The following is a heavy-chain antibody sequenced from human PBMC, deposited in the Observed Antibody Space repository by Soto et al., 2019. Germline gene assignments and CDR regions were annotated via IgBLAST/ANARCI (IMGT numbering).Heavy chain of an antibody. J-gene: IGHJ5*02. CDR2: MNVNTDST. CDR3: AREVVEGASIRLDP. D-gene: IGHD3-3*01. V-gene: IGHV1-8*02. Sequence: QVQLVQSGAEVRTPGSSLTVSCKALGFAFTTNDIHWLIQAPGQRLEWLGWMNVNTDSTDPAEEFEGRLVMTWNTSISTAYLELTGLTSKDTAVYYFAREVVEGASIRLDPWGQGTHVTV. CDR1: GFAFTTND.